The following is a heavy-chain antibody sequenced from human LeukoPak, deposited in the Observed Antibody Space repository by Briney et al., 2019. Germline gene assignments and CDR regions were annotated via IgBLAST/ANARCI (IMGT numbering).Heavy chain of an antibody. Sequence: SGGSLRLSCAASGFTFSNYAMSWVRQAPGKGLEWVSGISGTSGTINYAAPVKGRFTISRDNSKNTLYLQMNSLRVDDMAVYYCAKRLGDPRAFDYWGQGTLVTVSS. CDR3: AKRLGDPRAFDY. CDR1: GFTFSNYA. CDR2: ISGTSGTI. V-gene: IGHV3-23*01. D-gene: IGHD2-21*02. J-gene: IGHJ4*02.